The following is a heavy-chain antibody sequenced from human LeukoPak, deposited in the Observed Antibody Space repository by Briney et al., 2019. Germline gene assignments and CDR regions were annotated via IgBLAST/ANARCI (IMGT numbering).Heavy chain of an antibody. CDR2: INPNSGGT. CDR1: GYTFTGYY. Sequence: ASVKVSCKASGYTFTGYYMHWVRQAPGQGLEWMGWINPNSGGTNYAQKFQGRVTMTRDTSISTAYMELSRLRSDDTAVYYCASQTPGAQSGFDILGQGTMVTVSS. V-gene: IGHV1-2*02. D-gene: IGHD1-26*01. CDR3: ASQTPGAQSGFDI. J-gene: IGHJ3*02.